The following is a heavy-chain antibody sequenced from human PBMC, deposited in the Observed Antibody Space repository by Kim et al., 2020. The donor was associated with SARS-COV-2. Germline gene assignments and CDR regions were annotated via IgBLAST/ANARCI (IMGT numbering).Heavy chain of an antibody. CDR1: GGSISSNDYY. D-gene: IGHD5-12*01. CDR2: IYYSGIT. Sequence: SETLSLTCTVSGGSISSNDYYWSWIRQPPGKGLEWIGYIYYSGITYYNPSLKSRLTISVDTSKNQFSLKLSSVTAADTAVYYCARVYSAYDRYFDYWGQGTLVTVSS. V-gene: IGHV4-30-4*01. J-gene: IGHJ4*02. CDR3: ARVYSAYDRYFDY.